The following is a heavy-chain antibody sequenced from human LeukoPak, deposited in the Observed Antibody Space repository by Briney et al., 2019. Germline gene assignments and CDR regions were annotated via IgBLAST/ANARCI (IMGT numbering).Heavy chain of an antibody. V-gene: IGHV3-30*03. CDR1: GFTFSNYA. Sequence: GGSLRLSCAASGFTFSNYAMHWVRQAPGKGLEWVAVISYDGTDKYYADSVKGRFTISRDNSKNTLFLQMNSLRAEDTAMYYCARARGYSYGHDYWGQGTLVTVSS. CDR2: ISYDGTDK. J-gene: IGHJ4*02. D-gene: IGHD5-18*01. CDR3: ARARGYSYGHDY.